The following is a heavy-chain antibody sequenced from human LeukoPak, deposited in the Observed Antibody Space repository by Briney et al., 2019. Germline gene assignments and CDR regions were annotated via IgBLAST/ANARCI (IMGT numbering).Heavy chain of an antibody. Sequence: PGGSLRLSCAASGFTFSSYEMNWVRQAPGKGLEWVSYISSSGSTIYYADSVKGRFTISRDNAKNSLYLQMNSLRAEDTAVYYCARGSHYYDSSGYYPAGYGMDVWGQGTTVTVSS. CDR3: ARGSHYYDSSGYYPAGYGMDV. CDR1: GFTFSSYE. D-gene: IGHD3-22*01. V-gene: IGHV3-48*03. CDR2: ISSSGSTI. J-gene: IGHJ6*02.